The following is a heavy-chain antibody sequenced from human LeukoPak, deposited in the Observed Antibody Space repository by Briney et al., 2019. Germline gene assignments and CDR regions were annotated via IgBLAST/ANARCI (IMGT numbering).Heavy chain of an antibody. Sequence: ASVKVSCKASGYTFTNYYIHWVRQAPGQGLEWVGLINPNGGSTGYAQRFQGRVTVTTDTSTSTVYMELNSLGPEDTAVYYCARDFRYSGYDLWGQGTLVTVSS. V-gene: IGHV1-46*01. CDR3: ARDFRYSGYDL. CDR1: GYTFTNYY. J-gene: IGHJ4*02. D-gene: IGHD5-12*01. CDR2: INPNGGST.